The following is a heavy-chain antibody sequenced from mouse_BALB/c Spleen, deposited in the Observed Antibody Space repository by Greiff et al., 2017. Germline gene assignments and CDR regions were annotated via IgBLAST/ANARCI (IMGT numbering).Heavy chain of an antibody. CDR1: GFTFSSFG. V-gene: IGHV5-17*02. D-gene: IGHD1-1*01. Sequence: EVKLVESGGGLVQPGGSRKLSCAASGFTFSSFGMHWVRQAPEKGLEWVAYISSGSSTIYYADTVKGRFTISRDNPKNTLFLQMTSLRSEDTAMYYCARDYYGSSYVGYFDVWGAGTTVTVSS. CDR3: ARDYYGSSYVGYFDV. CDR2: ISSGSSTI. J-gene: IGHJ1*01.